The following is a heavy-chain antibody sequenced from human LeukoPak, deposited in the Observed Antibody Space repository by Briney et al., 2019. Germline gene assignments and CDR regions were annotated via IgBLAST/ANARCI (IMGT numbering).Heavy chain of an antibody. Sequence: GGSPRLSCAASGFTFGSSVMNWVRQAPGKGLEWVSAISISGDTTYYADAVKGRFTISRDNSKNTVYLQMNSLRAEDTAVYYCANEIRPNDYWGQGTLVTVSS. CDR1: GFTFGSSV. V-gene: IGHV3-23*01. CDR3: ANEIRPNDY. D-gene: IGHD4-17*01. J-gene: IGHJ4*02. CDR2: ISISGDTT.